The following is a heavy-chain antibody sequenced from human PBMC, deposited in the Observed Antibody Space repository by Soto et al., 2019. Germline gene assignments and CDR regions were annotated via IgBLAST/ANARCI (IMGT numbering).Heavy chain of an antibody. CDR3: ARDPPGSYDNFDY. J-gene: IGHJ4*02. CDR1: GFTFSSYS. V-gene: IGHV3-21*01. Sequence: PGGSLRLSCAASGFTFSSYSMNWVRQAPGKGLEWVSSISSSSSYIYYADSVKGRFTISRDNAKNSLYLQMNSLRAEDTAVYYCARDPPGSYDNFDYWGQGTLVTVSS. D-gene: IGHD1-26*01. CDR2: ISSSSSYI.